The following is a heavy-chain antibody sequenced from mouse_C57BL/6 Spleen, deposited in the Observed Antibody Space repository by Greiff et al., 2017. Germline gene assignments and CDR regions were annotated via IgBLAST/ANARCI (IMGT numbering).Heavy chain of an antibody. CDR3: ARDDYGNHWYFDV. CDR1: GYTFTSYW. V-gene: IGHV1-69*01. CDR2: IDPSDSYT. Sequence: VQLQQPGAELVMPGASVKLSCKASGYTFTSYWMHWVKQRPGQGLEWIGEIDPSDSYTNYNQKFKGKSTLTVDKSSSTAYMQLSSLTSEDSAVYYCARDDYGNHWYFDVWSTGTTVTVSS. J-gene: IGHJ1*03. D-gene: IGHD2-1*01.